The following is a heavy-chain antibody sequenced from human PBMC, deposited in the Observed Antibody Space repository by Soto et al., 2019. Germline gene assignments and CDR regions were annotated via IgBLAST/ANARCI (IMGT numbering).Heavy chain of an antibody. V-gene: IGHV1-58*02. CDR3: ARGIKYGDYSRRFDL. D-gene: IGHD4-17*01. Sequence: SVKVSCKASGFTFTSSAMQWVRQARGQRLEWIGWIVVGSGNTNYAQKFQERVTITRDMSTSTAYMELSSLRSEDTAVYYCARGIKYGDYSRRFDLWGQGTLVTVAS. CDR1: GFTFTSSA. J-gene: IGHJ5*02. CDR2: IVVGSGNT.